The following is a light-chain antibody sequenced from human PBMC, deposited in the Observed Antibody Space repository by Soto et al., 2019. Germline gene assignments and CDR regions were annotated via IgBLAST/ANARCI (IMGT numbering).Light chain of an antibody. CDR2: DVS. CDR3: NSYTSNNTYV. CDR1: SSDVGAFNY. J-gene: IGLJ1*01. Sequence: LTQPASVSGSPGQAITISCSGTSSDVGAFNYVSWYQQHPGKAPKLMIYDVSNRPSGVSNRFSGSKSGNTASLTISGLRAEDEADYYCNSYTSNNTYVFGNGTKVTVL. V-gene: IGLV2-14*03.